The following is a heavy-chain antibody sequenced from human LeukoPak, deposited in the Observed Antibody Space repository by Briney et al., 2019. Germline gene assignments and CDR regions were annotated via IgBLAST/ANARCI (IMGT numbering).Heavy chain of an antibody. V-gene: IGHV1-2*02. J-gene: IGHJ4*02. CDR1: GHTFTGYY. D-gene: IGHD3-10*01. Sequence: ASVKVSCKASGHTFTGYYMHWVRQAPGQGLEWMGWINPNSGGTNYAQKFQGRVTMTRDTSISTAYMELSRLRSDDTAVYYCMVRGVSLKNIDYWGQGTLVTVSS. CDR3: MVRGVSLKNIDY. CDR2: INPNSGGT.